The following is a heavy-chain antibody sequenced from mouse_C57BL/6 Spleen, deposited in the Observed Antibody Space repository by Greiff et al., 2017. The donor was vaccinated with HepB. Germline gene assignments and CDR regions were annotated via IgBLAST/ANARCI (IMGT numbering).Heavy chain of an antibody. CDR1: GYTFTSYW. D-gene: IGHD1-1*01. V-gene: IGHV1-64*01. CDR3: ARTPSTTVVAKWYFDV. J-gene: IGHJ1*03. CDR2: IHPNSGST. Sequence: QVQLQQPGAELVKPGASVKLSCKASGYTFTSYWMHWVKQRPGQGLEWIGMIHPNSGSTNYNEKFKSKATLTVDKSSSTAYMQLSSLTSEDSAVYYCARTPSTTVVAKWYFDVWGTGTTVTVSS.